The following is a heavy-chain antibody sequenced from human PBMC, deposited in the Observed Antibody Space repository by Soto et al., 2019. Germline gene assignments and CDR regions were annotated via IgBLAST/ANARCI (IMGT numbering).Heavy chain of an antibody. CDR1: GGSISSYY. D-gene: IGHD3-3*01. CDR2: IYTSGST. CDR3: EGWSGYYNIDV. V-gene: IGHV4-4*07. Sequence: SETLSLTCTVSGGSISSYYWSWIRQPAGKGLEWIGRIYTSGSTNYNPSLKSRVTMSLDTSKTQFSLRLTSVTAADTAVYSCEGWSGYYNIDVWGQGTTVTVSS. J-gene: IGHJ6*02.